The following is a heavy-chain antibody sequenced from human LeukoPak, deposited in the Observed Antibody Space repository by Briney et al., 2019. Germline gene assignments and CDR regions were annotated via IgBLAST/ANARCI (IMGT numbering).Heavy chain of an antibody. CDR2: ISDNGGTI. CDR3: ARGAGPLFDP. J-gene: IGHJ5*02. V-gene: IGHV3-11*01. CDR1: GFTFTDHY. Sequence: GRSLRLSCAASGFTFTDHYMSWIRQAPGKGLEWISYISDNGGTIHYADSVKGRFTISRDNAKNSLYLQTNSLRAEDTAVYFCARGAGPLFDPWGQGTLVTVSS.